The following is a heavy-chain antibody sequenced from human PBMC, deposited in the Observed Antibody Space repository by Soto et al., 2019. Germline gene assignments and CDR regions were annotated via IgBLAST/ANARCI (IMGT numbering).Heavy chain of an antibody. V-gene: IGHV1-18*01. J-gene: IGHJ4*02. D-gene: IGHD4-17*01. CDR2: IRPDNGNR. Sequence: QVQVLQSGPEVKRPGASVTVSCKTSGYTFSTSGISWVRQAPGQGLEWVGWIRPDNGNRKSAQKLQGRVTITADQSTGTAYLDLFSLRSEGTAIYSCSISNSYGRGDFWGQGTLVSVSS. CDR1: GYTFSTSG. CDR3: SISNSYGRGDF.